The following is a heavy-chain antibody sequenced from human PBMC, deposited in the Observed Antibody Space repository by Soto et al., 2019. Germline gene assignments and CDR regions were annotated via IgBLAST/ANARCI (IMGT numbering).Heavy chain of an antibody. CDR1: GGTFSSYT. CDR3: ARDVTGYSSGWYVG. J-gene: IGHJ4*02. V-gene: IGHV1-69*04. CDR2: IIPILGIA. Sequence: SVKVSCKASGGTFSSYTISWVRQAPGQGLEWMGRIIPILGIANYAQKFQGRVTITADKSTSTAYMELSSLRSEDTAVYYCARDVTGYSSGWYVGWGQGTLVTVSS. D-gene: IGHD6-19*01.